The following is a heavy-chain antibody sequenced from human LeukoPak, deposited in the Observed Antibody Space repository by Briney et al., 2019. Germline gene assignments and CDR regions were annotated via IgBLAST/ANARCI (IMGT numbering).Heavy chain of an antibody. Sequence: ASVKVSCKASGYTFTGYYMHWVRQAPGQGLEWMGWINPNSGGTNYAQNFQGRVTMTRDTSISTGYMELSSLTSDDTAVYYCARALDTLPSYATDYWGQGTLVTVSS. CDR2: INPNSGGT. D-gene: IGHD3-3*02. CDR1: GYTFTGYY. J-gene: IGHJ4*02. CDR3: ARALDTLPSYATDY. V-gene: IGHV1-2*02.